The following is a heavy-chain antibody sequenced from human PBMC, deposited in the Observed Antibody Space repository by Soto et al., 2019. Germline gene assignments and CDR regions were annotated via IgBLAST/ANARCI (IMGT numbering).Heavy chain of an antibody. D-gene: IGHD2-2*01. J-gene: IGHJ5*02. CDR2: IVPILRRA. V-gene: IGHV1-69*01. Sequence: QVQLVQSGAEVKKPGSSVKVSCTTSGGAFSSYAISWVRQAPGQGLEWMGGIVPILRRADYAQKFQGRVTVTADEAASTAYMELTSLRSEDTAVYYCARGVPPALGSVYNWFDPWGQGTLVTVSS. CDR1: GGAFSSYA. CDR3: ARGVPPALGSVYNWFDP.